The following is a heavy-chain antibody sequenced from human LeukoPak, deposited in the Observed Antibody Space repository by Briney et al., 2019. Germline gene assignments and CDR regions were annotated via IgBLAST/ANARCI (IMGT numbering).Heavy chain of an antibody. Sequence: SETLSLTCAVYGGSFSGYYWSWIRQPPGKGLEWIGEINHSGSTNYNPSLKSRVTISVDTSKNQFSLKLSSVTAEDTAVYYCARVSPSDYVLGYWGQGTLVTVSS. CDR2: INHSGST. D-gene: IGHD4-17*01. CDR1: GGSFSGYY. V-gene: IGHV4-34*01. J-gene: IGHJ4*02. CDR3: ARVSPSDYVLGY.